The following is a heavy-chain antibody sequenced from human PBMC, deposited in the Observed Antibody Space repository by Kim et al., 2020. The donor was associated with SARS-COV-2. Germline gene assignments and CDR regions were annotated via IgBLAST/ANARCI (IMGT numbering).Heavy chain of an antibody. CDR3: ARGSGSYYRVDY. V-gene: IGHV3-21*01. Sequence: SADSVKGRFTISRDNAKNSLYLQMNSLRAEDTAVYYCARGSGSYYRVDYWGQGTLVTVSS. J-gene: IGHJ4*02. D-gene: IGHD3-10*01.